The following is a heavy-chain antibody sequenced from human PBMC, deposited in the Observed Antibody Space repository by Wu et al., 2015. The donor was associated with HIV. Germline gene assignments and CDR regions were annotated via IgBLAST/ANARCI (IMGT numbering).Heavy chain of an antibody. Sequence: QIQLVQSGAEVKKPGASVKVSCKASGYIFSSFGISWVRQVPGQGLEWMGWISTFNANTNHAQKFQGRLTMTTNTSAGTAYMDLRSLSSDDTAVYYCARDSYYNILTGYYDTPGGMDVWGQGTTVTVSS. CDR2: ISTFNANT. D-gene: IGHD3-9*01. V-gene: IGHV1-18*01. CDR3: ARDSYYNILTGYYDTPGGMDV. CDR1: GYIFSSFG. J-gene: IGHJ6*02.